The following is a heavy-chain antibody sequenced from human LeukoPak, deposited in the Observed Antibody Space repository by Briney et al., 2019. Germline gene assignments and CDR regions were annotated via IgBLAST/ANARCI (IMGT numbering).Heavy chain of an antibody. CDR3: AREGGGNWFDR. V-gene: IGHV3-7*03. D-gene: IGHD3-16*01. CDR2: IKQDGSEA. J-gene: IGHJ5*02. CDR1: GFTFSSYW. Sequence: GGSLRLSCAASGFTFSSYWMSWVRQAPGKGLEWVANIKQDGSEAYYVDSVKGRFTISRDNAKNSLYLQMNSLRAEDTAVYYWAREGGGNWFDRWGQGTLVTVSS.